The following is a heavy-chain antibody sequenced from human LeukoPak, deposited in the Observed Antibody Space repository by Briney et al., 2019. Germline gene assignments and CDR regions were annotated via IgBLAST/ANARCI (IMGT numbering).Heavy chain of an antibody. V-gene: IGHV1-8*03. CDR3: ARDRGSLYYYYGMDV. CDR2: MNPNSGNT. D-gene: IGHD1-26*01. J-gene: IGHJ6*02. Sequence: GASVKVSCKASGYTFTSYDINWVRQATGQGLEWMGWMNPNSGNTGYAQKFQGRVTITRNTSISTAYMELSSLRSEDTAVYYCARDRGSLYYYYGMDVWGQGTTVTVSS. CDR1: GYTFTSYD.